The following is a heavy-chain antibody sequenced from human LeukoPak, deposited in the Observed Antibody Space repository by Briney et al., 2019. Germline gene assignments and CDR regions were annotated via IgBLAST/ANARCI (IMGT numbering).Heavy chain of an antibody. D-gene: IGHD6-13*01. CDR3: ARGGAAAGESNWFDP. CDR1: GGSISGYY. CDR2: IYTSGST. J-gene: IGHJ5*02. Sequence: SETLSLTCTVSGGSISGYYWSWIRQPAGKGLEWIGRIYTSGSTNYNPSLKSRVTMSVDTSKNQFSLKLSSVTAADTAVYYCARGGAAAGESNWFDPWGQGTLVTVSS. V-gene: IGHV4-4*07.